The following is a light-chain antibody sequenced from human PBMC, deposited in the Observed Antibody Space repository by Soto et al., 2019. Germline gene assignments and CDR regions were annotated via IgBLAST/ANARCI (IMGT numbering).Light chain of an antibody. Sequence: ELVMTQSPVTLSVSPGERGTLSCRASQSVITKILWYQHKPGHAPRILIYGASTRATGIPARFSGGGSGTEFSLNISSLQSEDFAVYYCLQYNNWPYTFGQGTRVEI. CDR1: QSVITK. V-gene: IGKV3-15*01. J-gene: IGKJ2*01. CDR2: GAS. CDR3: LQYNNWPYT.